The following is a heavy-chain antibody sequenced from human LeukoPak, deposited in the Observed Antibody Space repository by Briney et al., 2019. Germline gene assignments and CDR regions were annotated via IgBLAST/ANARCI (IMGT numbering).Heavy chain of an antibody. Sequence: SETLSLTCTVSGGSISSYYWSWIRQPPGKGLEWIGYIYYSGSTNYNPSLKSRVTISVDTSKNQFSLKLSSVTAADTAVYYCARAYSSSSIGFDYWAREPWSPSPQ. CDR1: GGSISSYY. CDR2: IYYSGST. D-gene: IGHD6-6*01. CDR3: ARAYSSSSIGFDY. J-gene: IGHJ4*02. V-gene: IGHV4-59*01.